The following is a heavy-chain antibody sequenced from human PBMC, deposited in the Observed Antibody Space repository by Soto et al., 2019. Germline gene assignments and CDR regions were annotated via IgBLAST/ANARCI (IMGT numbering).Heavy chain of an antibody. CDR3: AKSQKADVRDDVFDV. CDR1: GFSFGSYV. Sequence: PGGSLRLSCAASGFSFGSYVMTWVRQVPGKGLECVADITTSGVNTRYADSVKGRFSISRDSFKNTVDLYMSSLRAEDTAIYYCAKSQKADVRDDVFDVWGQGTMVTVSS. V-gene: IGHV3-23*01. CDR2: ITTSGVNT. J-gene: IGHJ3*01.